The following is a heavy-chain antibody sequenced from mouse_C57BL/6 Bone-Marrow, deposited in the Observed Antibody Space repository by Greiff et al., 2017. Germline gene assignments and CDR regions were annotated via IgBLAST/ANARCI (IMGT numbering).Heavy chain of an antibody. CDR1: GFTFSSYA. CDR3: ASSTVVAPMDY. CDR2: ISDGGSYT. V-gene: IGHV5-4*03. D-gene: IGHD1-1*01. J-gene: IGHJ4*01. Sequence: EVKLMESGGGLVKPGGSLKLSCAASGFTFSSYAMSWVRQTPEKRLEWVATISDGGSYTYYPDNVKGRFTISRDNSKNNLYLQMSHLKSEDTAMYYCASSTVVAPMDYWGQGTSVTGSS.